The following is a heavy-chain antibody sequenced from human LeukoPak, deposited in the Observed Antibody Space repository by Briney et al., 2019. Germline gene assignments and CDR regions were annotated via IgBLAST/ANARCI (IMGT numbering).Heavy chain of an antibody. Sequence: GGSLRLSCAASGFTFDDYAMHWVRQAPGKGLEWVSGISWNSGSIGYADSVKGRFTISRDNSKNTLYLQMNSLRAEDTAVYYCARDWVFTIDYWGQGTLVTVSS. V-gene: IGHV3-9*01. J-gene: IGHJ4*02. CDR2: ISWNSGSI. CDR3: ARDWVFTIDY. CDR1: GFTFDDYA. D-gene: IGHD5/OR15-5a*01.